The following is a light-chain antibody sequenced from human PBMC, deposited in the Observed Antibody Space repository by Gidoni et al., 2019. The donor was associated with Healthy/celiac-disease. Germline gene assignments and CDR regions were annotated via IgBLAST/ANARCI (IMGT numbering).Light chain of an antibody. J-gene: IGKJ4*01. CDR3: QQSSNWPLT. Sequence: IVLTQSPATLSLSPGARATLACRASQRVISYLVWYQQKPGQAPRLLIYDASNRAPGIPARFSGSGSGTDFTLTSSSLEPEDFAVYYWQQSSNWPLTFGGGTKVEIK. CDR1: QRVISY. V-gene: IGKV3-11*01. CDR2: DAS.